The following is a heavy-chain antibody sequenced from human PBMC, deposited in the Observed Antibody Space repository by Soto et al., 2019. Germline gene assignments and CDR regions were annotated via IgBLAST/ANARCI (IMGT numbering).Heavy chain of an antibody. CDR3: AKAYYYGSGRPNWFDP. Sequence: GGSVRLSCAASGFTFSSYAMSWVRQAPGKGLEWVSAISGSGGSTYYADSAKGRFTISRDNSKNTLYLQMNSLRAEDTAVYYCAKAYYYGSGRPNWFDPWGQGTLVTVSS. V-gene: IGHV3-23*01. CDR1: GFTFSSYA. CDR2: ISGSGGST. J-gene: IGHJ5*02. D-gene: IGHD3-10*01.